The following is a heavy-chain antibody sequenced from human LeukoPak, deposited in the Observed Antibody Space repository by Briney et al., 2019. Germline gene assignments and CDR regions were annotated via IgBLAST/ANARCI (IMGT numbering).Heavy chain of an antibody. CDR3: ARGNAHAFDI. Sequence: GGSLRLSCAASGFTFSSYSMNWVRQAPGKGLVWVSRINSDGSGISYAGSVKGRFTISRDNAKNTLYLQMNSLRAEDTAVYYCARGNAHAFDIWGQGTMVTVSS. J-gene: IGHJ3*02. CDR1: GFTFSSYS. CDR2: INSDGSGI. V-gene: IGHV3-74*01.